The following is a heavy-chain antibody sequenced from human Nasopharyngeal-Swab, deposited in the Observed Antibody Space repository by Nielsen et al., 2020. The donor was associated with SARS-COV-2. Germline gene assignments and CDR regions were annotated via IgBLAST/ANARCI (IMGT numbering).Heavy chain of an antibody. D-gene: IGHD3-22*01. CDR3: AKMKPYYYDSSGYYDPQVFDY. Sequence: GESLKISCAASGFTFSSYAMSWVRQAPGKGLEWVSAISGSGGSTYYADSVKGRFTISRDNSKNTLYLQMNSLRAEDTAVYYCAKMKPYYYDSSGYYDPQVFDYWGQGTQVTVSS. CDR1: GFTFSSYA. CDR2: ISGSGGST. V-gene: IGHV3-23*01. J-gene: IGHJ4*02.